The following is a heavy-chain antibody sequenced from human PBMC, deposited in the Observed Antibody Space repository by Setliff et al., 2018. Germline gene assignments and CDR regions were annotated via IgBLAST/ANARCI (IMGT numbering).Heavy chain of an antibody. CDR2: IYIGGSA. V-gene: IGHV4-4*07. Sequence: LRETLSLPCTVSGGSISSYYWSWIRQPAGKGLEWIGHIYIGGSANYNPSLKSRVAMSIDTSKNQFSLKLNSVTAADMAVYYCAREQWLDPPGYYYMDVWAKGTTVTVSS. J-gene: IGHJ6*03. D-gene: IGHD6-19*01. CDR1: GGSISSYY. CDR3: AREQWLDPPGYYYMDV.